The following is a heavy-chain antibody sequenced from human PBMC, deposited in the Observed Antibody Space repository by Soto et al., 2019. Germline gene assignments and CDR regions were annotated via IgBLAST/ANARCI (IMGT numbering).Heavy chain of an antibody. CDR2: IIPIFGTA. CDR1: GGTFSSYA. J-gene: IGHJ2*01. D-gene: IGHD2-2*01. Sequence: QVQLVQSGAEVKKPGSSVKVSCKASGGTFSSYAISWVRQAPGQGLEWMGGIIPIFGTANYAQKLQGRVTITADESTSTAYMELSSLRSEDTAVYYCARVTPIVVVPAARWRYFDLWGRGTLVTVSS. CDR3: ARVTPIVVVPAARWRYFDL. V-gene: IGHV1-69*01.